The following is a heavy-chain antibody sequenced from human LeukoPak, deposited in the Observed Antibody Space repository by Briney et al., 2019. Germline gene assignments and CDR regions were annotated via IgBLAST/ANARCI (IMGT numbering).Heavy chain of an antibody. CDR3: ARSRGNLRGNYGMDV. Sequence: SETLSLTCAVYGGSFSGYYWSWIRQPPGKGLEWIGEMNHSGSTNYNPSLKSRVTISVDTSKKQFSLNLSSVTAADTAVYYCARSRGNLRGNYGMDVWGQGTTVTVSS. V-gene: IGHV4-34*01. CDR2: MNHSGST. CDR1: GGSFSGYY. J-gene: IGHJ6*02. D-gene: IGHD1-26*01.